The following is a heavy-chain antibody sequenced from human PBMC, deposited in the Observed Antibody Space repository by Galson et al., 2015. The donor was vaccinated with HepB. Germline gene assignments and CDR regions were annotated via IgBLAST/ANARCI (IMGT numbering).Heavy chain of an antibody. CDR2: IYYSGST. V-gene: IGHV4-28*01. J-gene: IGHJ2*01. CDR3: ARRSSSWYSQGSWYFDL. CDR1: GYSISSSNW. Sequence: ETLSLTCAVSGYSISSSNWWGWIRQPPGKGLEWIGYIYYSGSTYYNPSLKSRVTMSVDTSKNQFSLKLSSVTAVDTAVCYCARRSSSWYSQGSWYFDLWGRGTLVTVSS. D-gene: IGHD6-13*01.